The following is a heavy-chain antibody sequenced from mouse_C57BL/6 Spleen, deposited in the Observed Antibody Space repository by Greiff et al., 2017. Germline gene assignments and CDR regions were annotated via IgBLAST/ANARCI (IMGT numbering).Heavy chain of an antibody. V-gene: IGHV14-1*01. CDR1: GFNIKDYY. CDR2: IDPADGDS. Sequence: VQLQQSVAELVRPGASVKLSCTASGFNIKDYYMHWVKQRPEQGLEWIGRIDPADGDSEYAPKFQGKATMTADTSSNTAYLLLSSLTSEDTAVYYCTGSKDYFDYWGQGTTLTVSS. J-gene: IGHJ2*01. CDR3: TGSKDYFDY. D-gene: IGHD1-3*01.